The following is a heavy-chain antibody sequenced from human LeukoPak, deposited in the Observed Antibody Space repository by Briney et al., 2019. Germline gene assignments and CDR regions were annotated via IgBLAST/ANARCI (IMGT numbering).Heavy chain of an antibody. V-gene: IGHV1-69*02. CDR3: ASLTSDYDFWSGYYTGVDYLDY. J-gene: IGHJ4*02. Sequence: ASVKVSCKASGGTFSSYTISWVRQAPGQGLEWMGRIIPILGIANYAQKFQGRVTITADKSTSTAYMELSSLRSEDTAVYYCASLTSDYDFWSGYYTGVDYLDYWGQGTLVTVSS. CDR2: IIPILGIA. D-gene: IGHD3-3*01. CDR1: GGTFSSYT.